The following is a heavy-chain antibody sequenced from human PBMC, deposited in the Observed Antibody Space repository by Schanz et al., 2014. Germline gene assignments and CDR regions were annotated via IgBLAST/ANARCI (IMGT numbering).Heavy chain of an antibody. CDR3: AKGRFGELSAFDI. V-gene: IGHV3-23*04. D-gene: IGHD3-10*01. CDR1: GFTFSGFW. CDR2: IGVDGTTT. J-gene: IGHJ3*02. Sequence: EVQLVESGGGLVQPGGSLRLSCTASGFTFSGFWMTWVRQAPGKGLEWVSVIGVDGTTTYYADSVKGRFTISRDNSKNTLYLQMNSLRAEDTAVYYCAKGRFGELSAFDIWGQGTRVTVSS.